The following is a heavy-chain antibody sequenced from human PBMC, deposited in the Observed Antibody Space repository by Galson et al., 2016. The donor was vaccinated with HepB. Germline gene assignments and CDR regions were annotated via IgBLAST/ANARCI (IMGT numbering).Heavy chain of an antibody. CDR3: AHRRSGYCNTVNCLYFDY. Sequence: PTLVQPTETLTLTCTFSGFSLSTTGEAVGWTRQPPGNALEWLALIHWNDDKRYRPSLKSRLTIHKDTPKNQVVLTVTNMDPVDTATYFCAHRRSGYCNTVNCLYFDYWGQGTLATVSS. D-gene: IGHD2-15*01. V-gene: IGHV2-5*01. J-gene: IGHJ4*02. CDR2: IHWNDDK. CDR1: GFSLSTTGEA.